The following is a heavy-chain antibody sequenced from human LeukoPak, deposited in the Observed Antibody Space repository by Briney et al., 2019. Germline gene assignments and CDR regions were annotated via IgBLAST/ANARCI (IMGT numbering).Heavy chain of an antibody. D-gene: IGHD5-24*01. CDR3: AKDLAEMATIIDY. CDR1: GFTFSSYA. V-gene: IGHV3-23*01. CDR2: ISGNGGST. Sequence: GGSLRLSCAASGFTFSSYAMSWVRQAPGKGLEWVSAISGNGGSTYYADSVKGRFTISGDNSKNTLYLQMNSLRAEDTAVYYCAKDLAEMATIIDYWGQGTLVTVSS. J-gene: IGHJ4*02.